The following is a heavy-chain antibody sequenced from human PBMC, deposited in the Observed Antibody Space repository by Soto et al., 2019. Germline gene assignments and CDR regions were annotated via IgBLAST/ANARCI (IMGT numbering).Heavy chain of an antibody. Sequence: LRLSCAASGFTFSNYGMHWVRQAPGRGLDWLAAVWYEGSNKYYADSVEGRFTISRDNSKNTLYLQMNGLRAEDTAVYYCAKDAGSTAYLIDYWGQGTLVTVSS. D-gene: IGHD1-26*01. J-gene: IGHJ4*02. CDR1: GFTFSNYG. CDR3: AKDAGSTAYLIDY. V-gene: IGHV3-33*06. CDR2: VWYEGSNK.